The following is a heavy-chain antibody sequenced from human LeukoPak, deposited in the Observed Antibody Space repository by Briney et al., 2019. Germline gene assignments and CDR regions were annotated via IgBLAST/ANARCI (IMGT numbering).Heavy chain of an antibody. J-gene: IGHJ2*01. D-gene: IGHD3-10*01. CDR1: GFTFSSYS. CDR3: ARDPPTGFGVHKPLWYFDL. V-gene: IGHV4-39*07. CDR2: IYYSGST. Sequence: GSLRLSCAASGFTFSSYSMNWVRQAPGKGLEWIGSIYYSGSTYYNPSLKSRVTISVDTSKNQFSLKLSSVTAADTAVYYCARDPPTGFGVHKPLWYFDLWGRGTLVTVSS.